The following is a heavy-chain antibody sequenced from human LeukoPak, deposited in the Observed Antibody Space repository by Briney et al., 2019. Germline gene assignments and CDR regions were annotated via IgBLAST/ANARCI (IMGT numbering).Heavy chain of an antibody. Sequence: GGSLRLSCAASGFTFSSYSMNWVRQAPGKGLEWVSYISSSSSTIYYADSVKGRFTISRDSAKNSLYLQMNSLRAEDTAVYYCARAKRRLRFLEWLQHAFDIWGRGTMVTVSS. CDR3: ARAKRRLRFLEWLQHAFDI. V-gene: IGHV3-48*04. CDR2: ISSSSSTI. CDR1: GFTFSSYS. J-gene: IGHJ3*02. D-gene: IGHD3-3*01.